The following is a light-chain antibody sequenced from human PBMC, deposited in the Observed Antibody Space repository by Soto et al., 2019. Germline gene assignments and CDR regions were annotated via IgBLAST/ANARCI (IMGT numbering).Light chain of an antibody. CDR2: GAS. CDR3: QHYGSSPTYT. Sequence: EIVLTQSPDTLSLSPGERATLSCRASQSVSSSYLAWYQQKPGQAPRLLIYGASSRATGIPDRFSGSGSGTYFTLTISRLEPEDFAVYYCQHYGSSPTYTFGQGTKLEIK. V-gene: IGKV3-20*01. CDR1: QSVSSSY. J-gene: IGKJ2*01.